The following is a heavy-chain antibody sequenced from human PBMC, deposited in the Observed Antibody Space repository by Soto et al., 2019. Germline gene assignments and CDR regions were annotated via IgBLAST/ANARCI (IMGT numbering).Heavy chain of an antibody. J-gene: IGHJ4*02. V-gene: IGHV4-59*01. Sequence: QVQLQESGPRLVTPSETLSLTCTVSGGSLTGYYWIWIRQPPGKGLEWIGLIHYTGNTNYNPSLTSRVPISIDTSKNQFSLRLRSATAADTAVYYCARETGASGLPFDFWGQGALVTVSS. D-gene: IGHD6-25*01. CDR2: IHYTGNT. CDR1: GGSLTGYY. CDR3: ARETGASGLPFDF.